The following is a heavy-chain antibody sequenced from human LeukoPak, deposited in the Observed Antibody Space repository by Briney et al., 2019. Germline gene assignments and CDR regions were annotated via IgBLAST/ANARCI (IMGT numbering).Heavy chain of an antibody. J-gene: IGHJ6*02. Sequence: ASVGVSRKASGYSFTSNGISWVRQAPGQGLEWMGWVSGYNGNTNYVQKLQGRVTMTTDTSTSTAYMELRSLRSDDTAVYYCAREWRHCSGGDCNTPSGGMDVWGQGNT. CDR2: VSGYNGNT. D-gene: IGHD2-15*01. CDR3: AREWRHCSGGDCNTPSGGMDV. CDR1: GYSFTSNG. V-gene: IGHV1-18*01.